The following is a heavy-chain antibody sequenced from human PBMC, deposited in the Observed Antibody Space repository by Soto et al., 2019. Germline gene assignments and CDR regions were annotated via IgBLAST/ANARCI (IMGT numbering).Heavy chain of an antibody. J-gene: IGHJ4*02. CDR3: ARESEDLTSNFDY. V-gene: IGHV3-21*01. CDR2: ISSTTNYI. Sequence: LRLSCAASGFTFSRYSMNWVRQAPGKGLEWVSSISSTTNYIYYADSMKGRFTVSRDNAKNSVYLDMNSLSAEDTAVYYCARESEDLTSNFDYWGQGTLVTVS. CDR1: GFTFSRYS.